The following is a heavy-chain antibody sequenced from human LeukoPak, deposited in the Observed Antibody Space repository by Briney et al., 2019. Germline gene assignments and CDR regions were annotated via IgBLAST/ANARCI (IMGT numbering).Heavy chain of an antibody. CDR3: AKTVPSVFYYDSSGYYLGDY. D-gene: IGHD3-22*01. Sequence: GGSLRLSCAASGFTFSSYAMSWVRQAPGEGLEWVSAISGSGGSTYYADSVKGRFTISRDNSKNTLYLQMNSLRAEDTAVYYCAKTVPSVFYYDSSGYYLGDYWGQGTLVTVSS. J-gene: IGHJ4*02. V-gene: IGHV3-23*01. CDR2: ISGSGGST. CDR1: GFTFSSYA.